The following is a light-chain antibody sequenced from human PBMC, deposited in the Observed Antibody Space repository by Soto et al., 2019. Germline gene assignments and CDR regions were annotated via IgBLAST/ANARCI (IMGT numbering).Light chain of an antibody. CDR2: EVT. J-gene: IGLJ2*01. V-gene: IGLV2-8*01. CDR3: SSFVGSHPVV. CDR1: SSDVGGYNY. Sequence: QSALTQPPSASGSPGQSVTISCTGTSSDVGGYNYVSWFQQHPGKAPKLIIYEVTKRPSGVPDRFSGSKSGNTASLTVSGLQAEDEADYYCSSFVGSHPVVFGGGTKLTVL.